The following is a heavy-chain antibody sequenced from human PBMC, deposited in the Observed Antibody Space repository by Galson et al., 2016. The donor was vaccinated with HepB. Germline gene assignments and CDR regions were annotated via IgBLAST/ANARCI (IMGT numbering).Heavy chain of an antibody. CDR2: INPNGDHT. CDR1: GHTFSSDL. V-gene: IGHV1-46*01. Sequence: SVKVSCKGSGHTFSSDLVHWVRQAPGQGLEWMGKINPNGDHTRYAQKLQGRVTMARDTSASTVYMELSSLRSEDTAVYYCAKESPSTVYFDYWGQGTLVTVSS. CDR3: AKESPSTVYFDY. J-gene: IGHJ4*02. D-gene: IGHD4-11*01.